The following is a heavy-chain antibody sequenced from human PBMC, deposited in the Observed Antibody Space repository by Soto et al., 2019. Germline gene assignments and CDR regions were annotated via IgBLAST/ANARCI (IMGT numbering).Heavy chain of an antibody. J-gene: IGHJ4*02. Sequence: SETLSLTCTVSGGSINNYYWSWIRQPPGKGLEWIGFIYYTGSTNYNPSLKSRVTMSIDTSKNQFSLGLSSVTAADTAVYYCARGMSTITFDYWGQGALVTVSS. D-gene: IGHD4-4*01. CDR3: ARGMSTITFDY. V-gene: IGHV4-59*01. CDR1: GGSINNYY. CDR2: IYYTGST.